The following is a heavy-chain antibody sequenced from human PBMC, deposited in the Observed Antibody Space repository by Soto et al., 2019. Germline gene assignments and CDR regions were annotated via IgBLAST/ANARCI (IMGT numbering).Heavy chain of an antibody. CDR3: ARGPRYGSGSTNWFDP. D-gene: IGHD3-10*01. Sequence: QVQLQESGPGRVKPSETLSLTCTVSGGSVSSGSYYWSWIRQPPGKGLEWIGYIYYSGSTNYNPSLKSRVTISVDTSKNQFSLKLSSVTAADTAVYDCARGPRYGSGSTNWFDPWGQGTLVTVSS. J-gene: IGHJ5*02. CDR2: IYYSGST. V-gene: IGHV4-61*01. CDR1: GGSVSSGSYY.